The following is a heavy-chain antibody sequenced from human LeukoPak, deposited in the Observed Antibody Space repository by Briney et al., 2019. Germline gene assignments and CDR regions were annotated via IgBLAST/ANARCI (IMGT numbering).Heavy chain of an antibody. J-gene: IGHJ6*03. V-gene: IGHV6-1*01. CDR1: GDSVSNYTTA. CDR2: TYYRSKWYN. CDR3: ARVRRYYYYMDV. Sequence: SQTLSLTCAISGDSVSNYTTAWNWIRQSPSRGLEWLGRTYYRSKWYNEYAVSVKSRITIDPDTSKNQFSLQLSSVTPEDTAVYYCARVRRYYYYMDVWGKGTTVTISS.